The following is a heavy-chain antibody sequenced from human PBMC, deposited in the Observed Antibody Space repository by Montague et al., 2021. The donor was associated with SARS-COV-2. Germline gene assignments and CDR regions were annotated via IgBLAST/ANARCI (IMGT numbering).Heavy chain of an antibody. J-gene: IGHJ6*02. CDR2: ISGSGGST. CDR1: GFTFSSYA. Sequence: SLRLSCAASGFTFSSYAMSWVRQAPGKGLEWVSAISGSGGSTYYADSVQGRFTISRDNSKNTLYLQMNSLRAGDTAVYYCAKDYPTRDIVVVVAAIGYYYGLDHWGQGTPVTVSS. D-gene: IGHD2-15*01. V-gene: IGHV3-23*01. CDR3: AKDYPTRDIVVVVAAIGYYYGLDH.